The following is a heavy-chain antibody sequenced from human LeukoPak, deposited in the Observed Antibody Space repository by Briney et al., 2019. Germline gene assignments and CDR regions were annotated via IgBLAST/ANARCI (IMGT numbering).Heavy chain of an antibody. CDR3: ASRSTDGDYVKFDY. D-gene: IGHD4-17*01. CDR2: IYHSGST. Sequence: SETLSLTCAVSGGSISSSNWWSWVRQPPGKGLEWIGEIYHSGSTNYNPSLKSRVTISVDKSKNQFSLKLSSVIAADTAVYYCASRSTDGDYVKFDYWGQGTLVTVSS. J-gene: IGHJ4*02. V-gene: IGHV4-4*02. CDR1: GGSISSSNW.